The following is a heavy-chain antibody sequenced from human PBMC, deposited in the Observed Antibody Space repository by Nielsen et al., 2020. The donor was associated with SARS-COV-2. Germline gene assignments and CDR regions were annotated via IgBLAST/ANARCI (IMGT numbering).Heavy chain of an antibody. V-gene: IGHV3-21*01. CDR3: AREGRKLPLDY. CDR2: ISGSGRHI. J-gene: IGHJ4*02. CDR1: GFTFGSYG. D-gene: IGHD5-24*01. Sequence: GGSLRLSCAASGFTFGSYGMIWVRQAPGKGLEWVSSISGSGRHIYYADSVKGRFTVSRDNSKNSLHLQMNSLRVEDTAFYYCAREGRKLPLDYWGQGTLVTVSS.